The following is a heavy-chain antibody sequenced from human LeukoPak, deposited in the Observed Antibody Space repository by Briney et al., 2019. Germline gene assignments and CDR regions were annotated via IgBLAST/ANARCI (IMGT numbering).Heavy chain of an antibody. V-gene: IGHV1-18*01. CDR1: GGTFSSYA. CDR3: ARDGRYNLNYADY. D-gene: IGHD1-20*01. CDR2: ISAYNGNT. Sequence: ASVKVSCKASGGTFSSYAISWVRQAPGQGLEWMGWISAYNGNTNYAQKLQGRVTMTKDTSTSTAYMELRSLRSDDTAVYYCARDGRYNLNYADYWGQGTLVTVSS. J-gene: IGHJ4*02.